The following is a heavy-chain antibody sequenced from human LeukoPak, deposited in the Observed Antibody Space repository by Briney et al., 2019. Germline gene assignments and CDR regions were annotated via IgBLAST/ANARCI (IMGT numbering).Heavy chain of an antibody. CDR2: IKQDGSEK. D-gene: IGHD3-16*01. CDR3: ATWGGFGPFDY. Sequence: GGSLRLSCAASGFSFSXYQMNWVRQAPGKGLEWVANIKQDGSEKFYVDSVKGRFTISRDNAKNSLYLQVNSLRAEDTAVYYCATWGGFGPFDYWGQGTLVTVSS. CDR1: GFSFSXYQ. J-gene: IGHJ4*02. V-gene: IGHV3-7*01.